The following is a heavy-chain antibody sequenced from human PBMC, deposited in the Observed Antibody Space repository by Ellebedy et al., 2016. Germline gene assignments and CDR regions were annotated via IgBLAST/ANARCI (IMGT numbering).Heavy chain of an antibody. Sequence: SETLSLTCNITDDSITSYYWSWIRQPPGKGLDYVGYIYYTGITKYNPSPVGRVIISLDTSKKQLTLKLTSVTAADTAVYLCAKTARVPEMWGQGAMVTVSS. J-gene: IGHJ3*02. CDR3: AKTARVPEM. V-gene: IGHV4-59*03. CDR1: DDSITSYY. D-gene: IGHD4/OR15-4a*01. CDR2: IYYTGIT.